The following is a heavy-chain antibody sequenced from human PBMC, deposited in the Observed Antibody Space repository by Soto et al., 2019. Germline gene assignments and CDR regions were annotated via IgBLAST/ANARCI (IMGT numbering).Heavy chain of an antibody. V-gene: IGHV1-18*01. CDR2: ISAYNGNT. Sequence: QVQLVQSGAEVKKPGASVKVSCKASGYTFTIYGISWVRQAPGQGLEWMGWISAYNGNTNYAQKLQGRVTMTTDTSPSTAYVEMRRLRSDDTAVYSCARDAAVGLFDYWGQGTLVTFSS. J-gene: IGHJ4*02. CDR3: ARDAAVGLFDY. D-gene: IGHD1-26*01. CDR1: GYTFTIYG.